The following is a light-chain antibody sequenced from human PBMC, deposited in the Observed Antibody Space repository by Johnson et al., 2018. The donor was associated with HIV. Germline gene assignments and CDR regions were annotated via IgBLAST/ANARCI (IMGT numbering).Light chain of an antibody. J-gene: IGLJ1*01. Sequence: QSVLTQPPSVSAAPGQTVTIPCSGNSSNIGNNSVSWCQRLPGTAPKLLIHDTDERPPGIPDRFSGSKSGTSATLGITGLLTGDEADYYRGTWDSSLSAYVFGTGTTVTVL. CDR3: GTWDSSLSAYV. CDR1: SSNIGNNS. V-gene: IGLV1-51*01. CDR2: DTD.